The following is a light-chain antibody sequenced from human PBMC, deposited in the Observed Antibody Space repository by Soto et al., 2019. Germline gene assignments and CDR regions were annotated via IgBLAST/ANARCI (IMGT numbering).Light chain of an antibody. CDR3: CSYEAGQVV. J-gene: IGLJ2*01. V-gene: IGLV2-23*01. CDR2: EGS. CDR1: ISDVGSYNL. Sequence: QSVLTQPASVSGSPGQSITISCTGTISDVGSYNLVSWYQQHPGKAPKLMIYEGSKRPSGVSNRFSGSKSGNTASLTISGLQAEDEADYYCCSYEAGQVVFGGGTKLAVL.